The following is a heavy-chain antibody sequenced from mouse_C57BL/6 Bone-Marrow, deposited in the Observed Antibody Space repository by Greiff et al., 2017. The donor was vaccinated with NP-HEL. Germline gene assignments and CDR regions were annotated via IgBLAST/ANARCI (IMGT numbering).Heavy chain of an antibody. CDR3: ARQETLLTTVVAYYFDY. J-gene: IGHJ2*01. Sequence: EVHLVESGGDLVKPGGSLKLSCAASGFTFSSYGMSWVRPTPDKRLEWVATISSGGSYTYYPDSVKGRFTIFRDNAKNTLYLQMSSLKSEDTAMYYCARQETLLTTVVAYYFDYWGQGTTLTVSS. D-gene: IGHD1-1*01. V-gene: IGHV5-6*01. CDR2: ISSGGSYT. CDR1: GFTFSSYG.